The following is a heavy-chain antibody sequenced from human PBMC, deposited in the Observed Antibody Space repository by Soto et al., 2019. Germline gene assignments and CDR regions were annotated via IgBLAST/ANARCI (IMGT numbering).Heavy chain of an antibody. CDR3: ARDRSSVPDRRGIGYYGLDV. J-gene: IGHJ6*02. CDR2: INDSGIT. Sequence: QVQLQQWGAEVLKPSETLSLTCVVNGGSFSHYYWTWIRQPPGKGLEWIGEINDSGITDSNPSLESRVTISVDMSKNQFSLRVNSVTAADTAVYHCARDRSSVPDRRGIGYYGLDVWGQGTTVTVSS. D-gene: IGHD3-3*01. CDR1: GGSFSHYY. V-gene: IGHV4-34*01.